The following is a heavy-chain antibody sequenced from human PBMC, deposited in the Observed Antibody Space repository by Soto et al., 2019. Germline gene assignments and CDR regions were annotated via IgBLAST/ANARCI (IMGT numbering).Heavy chain of an antibody. V-gene: IGHV4-31*03. CDR1: GGSISSGGYY. Sequence: QVQLQESGPGLVKPSQTLSLTCTVSGGSISSGGYYWSWIRQHPGKGLEWIGYIYYSGSTYYNPSRKGRVTISVATSKNQFSLKLSSVTAADTAVYYCASPLGAAGYAFDIWGQGTMVTVSS. CDR3: ASPLGAAGYAFDI. J-gene: IGHJ3*02. D-gene: IGHD6-13*01. CDR2: IYYSGST.